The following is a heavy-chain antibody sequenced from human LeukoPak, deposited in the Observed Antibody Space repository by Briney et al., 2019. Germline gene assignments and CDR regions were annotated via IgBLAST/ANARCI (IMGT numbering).Heavy chain of an antibody. D-gene: IGHD3-16*01. V-gene: IGHV1-46*01. CDR3: AGRGKGLGYYMDV. J-gene: IGHJ6*03. CDR2: INPSGGST. Sequence: ASVKVSCKASGYTFTSYYMHWVRQAPGQGLEWMGIINPSGGSTSYAQKFQGRVTMTRNTSISTAYMELSSLTSEDTAMYYCAGRGKGLGYYMDVWGKGTTVTISS. CDR1: GYTFTSYY.